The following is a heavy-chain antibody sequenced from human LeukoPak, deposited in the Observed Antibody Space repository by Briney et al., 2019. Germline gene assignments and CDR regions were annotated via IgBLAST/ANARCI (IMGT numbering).Heavy chain of an antibody. D-gene: IGHD5-24*01. V-gene: IGHV3-7*01. CDR1: GFTFSSYA. Sequence: PGGSLRLSCAASGFTFSSYAMNWVRQAPGKGLEWVANIKQDGSEKYYVDSVKGRFTISRDNAKNSLYLQMNSLRAEDTAVYYCASAADGYKEWGQGTLVTVSS. CDR2: IKQDGSEK. CDR3: ASAADGYKE. J-gene: IGHJ4*02.